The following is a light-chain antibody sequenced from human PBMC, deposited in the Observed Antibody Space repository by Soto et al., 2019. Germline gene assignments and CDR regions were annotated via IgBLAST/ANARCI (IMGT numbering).Light chain of an antibody. CDR3: QQSYSIPRT. CDR1: QSITGW. CDR2: DAS. J-gene: IGKJ1*01. V-gene: IGKV1-5*01. Sequence: DLQIAPSPFALSASLGDRVTITCRATQSITGWLAWYQQKPGKAPYLLIYDASNLESGVPSRFSGSGSGTDFTLTISSLQPEDFATYYCQQSYSIPRTFGQGTKVDIK.